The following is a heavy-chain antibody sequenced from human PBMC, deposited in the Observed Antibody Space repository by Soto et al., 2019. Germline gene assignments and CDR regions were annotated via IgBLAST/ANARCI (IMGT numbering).Heavy chain of an antibody. Sequence: PGGALRGTCVAQGINLSHPGMTGVRQSAGKGRGWVGRIKSKTDGGTADYAAPVKGRATISRDDSKNTVYLQMNSLKTEDTSVYYCTTGIYYDILTGYHNVAYWGQGALVTVSS. CDR2: IKSKTDGGTA. J-gene: IGHJ1*01. CDR1: GINLSHPG. V-gene: IGHV3-15*01. D-gene: IGHD3-9*01. CDR3: TTGIYYDILTGYHNVAY.